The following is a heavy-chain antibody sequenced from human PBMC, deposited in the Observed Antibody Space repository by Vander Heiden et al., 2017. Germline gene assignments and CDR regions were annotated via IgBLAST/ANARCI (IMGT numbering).Heavy chain of an antibody. CDR1: AGSISSYY. V-gene: IGHV4-4*07. CDR3: ARDIGVLDAFDI. CDR2: IYTSGST. D-gene: IGHD2-21*01. Sequence: QVHLQPSGPGLVKPSVTLPLTCTGSAGSISSYYWSWMRQPAGKGLEWVGRIYTSGSTNYNPSLKSRVTMSVDTSNNQFSLKLSSVTAADTAVYYCARDIGVLDAFDIWGQGTMVTVSS. J-gene: IGHJ3*02.